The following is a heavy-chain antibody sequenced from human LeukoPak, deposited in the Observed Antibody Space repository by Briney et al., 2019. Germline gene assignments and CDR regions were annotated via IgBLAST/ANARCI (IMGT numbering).Heavy chain of an antibody. D-gene: IGHD3-22*01. CDR1: GGSISSFY. CDR3: ARHLYYDTSGSGFDY. J-gene: IGHJ4*02. V-gene: IGHV4-59*08. Sequence: SETLSLTCTVSGGSISSFYWSWIRQPPGKGLERIGYIYYSGSTNYNPSLKSRVTISVDKSKNQFSLKLSSVTAADAAVYYCARHLYYDTSGSGFDYWGQGTLVTVSS. CDR2: IYYSGST.